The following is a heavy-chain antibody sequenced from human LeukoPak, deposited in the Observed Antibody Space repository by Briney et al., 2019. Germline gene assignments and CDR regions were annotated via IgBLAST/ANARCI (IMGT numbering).Heavy chain of an antibody. V-gene: IGHV4-59*08. CDR1: GGSISSYY. CDR3: ARHSSVRHNWFDP. D-gene: IGHD3-10*01. CDR2: TYYSGST. Sequence: PSETLSLTCTVSGGSISSYYWSWIRQPPGKGLEWIGYTYYSGSTNYNPSLKSRVTISVDTSKNQFSLKLSSVTAADTAVYYCARHSSVRHNWFDPWGQGTLVTVSS. J-gene: IGHJ5*02.